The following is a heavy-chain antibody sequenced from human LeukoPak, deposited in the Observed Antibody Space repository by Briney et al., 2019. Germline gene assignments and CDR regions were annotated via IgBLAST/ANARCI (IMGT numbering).Heavy chain of an antibody. CDR3: ARGLVAAAAVDY. Sequence: ASVKVSCKASGYTFTSYDINWVRQATGQGLEWMGWMNPNSGNTGYAQKFQGGVTMTRNTSISTAYMELSSLRSEDTAVYYCARGLVAAAAVDYWGQGTLVTVSS. CDR1: GYTFTSYD. V-gene: IGHV1-8*01. J-gene: IGHJ4*02. D-gene: IGHD6-13*01. CDR2: MNPNSGNT.